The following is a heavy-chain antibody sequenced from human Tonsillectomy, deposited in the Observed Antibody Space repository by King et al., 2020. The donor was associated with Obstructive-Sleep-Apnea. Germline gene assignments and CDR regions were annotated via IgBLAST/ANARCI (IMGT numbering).Heavy chain of an antibody. CDR2: IYHSGST. CDR3: ARRDFFDY. V-gene: IGHV4-38-2*02. J-gene: IGHJ4*02. CDR1: GYSITSDYY. Sequence: VQLQEWGPGLGKPSETLSISCTVSGYSITSDYYWGWIRQPPGEGLEWIGSIYHSGSTYYNPSLQRRVTKSVDTSKNQFSLNLSSVTAADTAVYFCARRDFFDYWGQGTLVTVSS.